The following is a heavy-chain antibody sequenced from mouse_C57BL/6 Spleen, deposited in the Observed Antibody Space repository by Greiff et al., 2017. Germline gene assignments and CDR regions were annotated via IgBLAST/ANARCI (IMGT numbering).Heavy chain of an antibody. CDR1: GFSLTSYG. Sequence: VQLKESGPGLVQPSQSLSITCTVSGFSLTSYGVHWFRQSPGKGLEWLGVIWRGGSTDYTAAFMSRLSITKDTSKSQVFFKRNSLQADDTAIYDCASPSTVVHYYAMDYWGQGTSVTVSS. CDR2: IWRGGST. CDR3: ASPSTVVHYYAMDY. J-gene: IGHJ4*01. D-gene: IGHD1-1*01. V-gene: IGHV2-5*01.